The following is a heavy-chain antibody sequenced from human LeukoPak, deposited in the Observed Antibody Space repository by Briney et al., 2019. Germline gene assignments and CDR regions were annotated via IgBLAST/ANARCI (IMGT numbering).Heavy chain of an antibody. Sequence: PGGSLRLSCAVSGITLSNYGMSWVRQTPGKGLEWVAGISDSGGRTNYADSVKGRFTISRDNPKNTLYLQMNSLRADDTAVYFCAKRGVVIRVILVGFHKEAQYFDSWGQGALVTVSS. CDR1: GITLSNYG. V-gene: IGHV3-23*01. J-gene: IGHJ4*02. D-gene: IGHD3-22*01. CDR3: AKRGVVIRVILVGFHKEAQYFDS. CDR2: ISDSGGRT.